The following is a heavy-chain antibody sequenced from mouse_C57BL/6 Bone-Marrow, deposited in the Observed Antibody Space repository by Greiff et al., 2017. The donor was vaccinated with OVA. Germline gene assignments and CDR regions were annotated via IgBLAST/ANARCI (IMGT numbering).Heavy chain of an antibody. J-gene: IGHJ4*01. CDR3: ARHGDYGSSYDYYAMDY. Sequence: EVMLVESGGGLVQPGESLKLSCESNEYEFPSHDMSWVRKTPEKRLELVAAINSDGGSTYYPDTMERRFIISRDNTKKTLYLQMSSLRSEDTALYYCARHGDYGSSYDYYAMDYWGQGTSVTVSS. CDR1: EYEFPSHD. D-gene: IGHD1-1*01. V-gene: IGHV5-2*03. CDR2: INSDGGST.